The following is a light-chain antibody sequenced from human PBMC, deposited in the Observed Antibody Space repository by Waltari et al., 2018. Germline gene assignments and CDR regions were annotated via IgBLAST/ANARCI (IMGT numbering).Light chain of an antibody. CDR3: HQHYTTPWT. V-gene: IGKV4-1*01. J-gene: IGKJ1*01. CDR2: WAS. CDR1: QTVLHRDNNKNY. Sequence: DIVMTQSPDSLAVSLGERATINCNSSQTVLHRDNNKNYLTWYQQKPGQPPKLLFSWASIRESGVPDRLSASGSETDFTLTISSLQAEDVAVYYCHQHYTTPWTFGQGTKVEIK.